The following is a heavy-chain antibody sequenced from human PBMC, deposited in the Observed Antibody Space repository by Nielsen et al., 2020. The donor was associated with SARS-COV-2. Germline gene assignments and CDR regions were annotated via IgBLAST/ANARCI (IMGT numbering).Heavy chain of an antibody. D-gene: IGHD3-3*01. CDR2: INPNSGGT. CDR3: ARDQFYDFWSGYSGWFDP. J-gene: IGHJ5*02. V-gene: IGHV1-2*06. Sequence: WVRQAPGQGLEWMGRINPNSGGTNYAQKFQGRVTITRDTSASTAYMELSSLRSEDTAVYYCARDQFYDFWSGYSGWFDPWGQGTLVTVSS.